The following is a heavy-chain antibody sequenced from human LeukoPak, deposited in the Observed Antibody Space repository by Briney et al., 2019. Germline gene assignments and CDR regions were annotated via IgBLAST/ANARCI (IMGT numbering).Heavy chain of an antibody. CDR1: GGSISSSSYY. CDR2: IYYSGST. CDR3: ARGWRVNAGYDFGDFDY. D-gene: IGHD5-12*01. J-gene: IGHJ4*02. V-gene: IGHV4-39*07. Sequence: PSETLSLTCTVSGGSISSSSYYWGWIRQPPGKGLEWIGSIYYSGSTYYNPSLKSRVTISVDTSKNQFSLKLSSVTAADTAVYYCARGWRVNAGYDFGDFDYWGQGTLVTVSS.